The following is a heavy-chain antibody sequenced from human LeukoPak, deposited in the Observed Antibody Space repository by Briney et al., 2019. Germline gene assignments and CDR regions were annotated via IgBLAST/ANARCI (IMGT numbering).Heavy chain of an antibody. CDR3: ARGSSSSCYD. CDR2: ISGSGGST. D-gene: IGHD6-13*01. V-gene: IGHV3-23*01. CDR1: GFTFSSYA. Sequence: GGSLRLSCAASGFTFSSYAMSWVRQAPGKGLEWVSAISGSGGSTYYADSVKGRFTISRDNSKNTLYLQMDSLTAEDTAVYYCARGSSSSCYDWGQGTLVTVSS. J-gene: IGHJ4*02.